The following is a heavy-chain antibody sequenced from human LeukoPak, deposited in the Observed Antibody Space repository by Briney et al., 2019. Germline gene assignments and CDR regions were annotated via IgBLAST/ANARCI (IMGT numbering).Heavy chain of an antibody. J-gene: IGHJ4*02. V-gene: IGHV3-15*01. Sequence: GGSLRLSCAVSGLTFSNAWMSWVRQAPGKGLEWVGRIKSTTVGGTTEYAAPVKGRFTISRDDSKNTVYLQMNSLKTEDTAVYYCTTGPGNSGYWGQGTPVTVSS. CDR3: TTGPGNSGY. CDR2: IKSTTVGGTT. CDR1: GLTFSNAW. D-gene: IGHD4-23*01.